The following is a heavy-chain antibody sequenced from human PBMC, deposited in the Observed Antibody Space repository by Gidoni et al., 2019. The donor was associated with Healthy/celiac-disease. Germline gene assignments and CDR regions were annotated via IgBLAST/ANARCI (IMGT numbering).Heavy chain of an antibody. J-gene: IGHJ4*02. Sequence: QVQLQESGPGLVKPSETLSLTCTVSGGSISSYYWSWIRQPPGKGLEWIGYIYYSGSTNYNPSLKSRVTISVDTSKNQFSLKLSSVTAADTAVYYCARACSSSSFGLFDYWGQGTLVTVSS. CDR1: GGSISSYY. V-gene: IGHV4-59*01. CDR3: ARACSSSSFGLFDY. CDR2: IYYSGST. D-gene: IGHD6-6*01.